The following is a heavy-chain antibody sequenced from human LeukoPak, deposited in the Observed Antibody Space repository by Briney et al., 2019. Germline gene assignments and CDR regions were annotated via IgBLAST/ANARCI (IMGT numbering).Heavy chain of an antibody. CDR2: IYTSGST. D-gene: IGHD6-6*01. Sequence: SETLSLTCTVSGGSISSYYWSWIRQPAGKGLEWIGRIYTSGSTNYNPSLKSRVTMSVDTSKNQFSLKLSSVTAADTAVYYCAREGYLVESRAAFDYWGQGTLVTVSS. V-gene: IGHV4-4*07. CDR1: GGSISSYY. J-gene: IGHJ4*02. CDR3: AREGYLVESRAAFDY.